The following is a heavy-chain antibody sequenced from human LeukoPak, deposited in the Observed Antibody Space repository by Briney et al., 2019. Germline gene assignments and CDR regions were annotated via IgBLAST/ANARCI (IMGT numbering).Heavy chain of an antibody. CDR2: ISPNSDDT. CDR3: ARGGFDY. J-gene: IGHJ4*02. V-gene: IGHV1-2*02. CDR1: GYTFTGYC. Sequence: VKVSCKASGYTFTGYCLHWVRQAPGQGLEWVGWISPNSDDTNYAQKFRGRVNMTRDTSISTAYMELSRLRSDDTAIYYCARGGFDYWGQGTLVTVSS.